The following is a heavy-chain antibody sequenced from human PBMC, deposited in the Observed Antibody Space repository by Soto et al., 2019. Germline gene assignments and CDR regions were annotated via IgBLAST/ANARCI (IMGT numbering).Heavy chain of an antibody. J-gene: IGHJ3*02. CDR1: GFAFSNYW. V-gene: IGHV3-74*01. CDR2: MNSDGTST. Sequence: EVQLVESGGGLVQPGGSLRLSCAASGFAFSNYWIHWVRQAPGKGLVWVSRMNSDGTSTSYADSVRGRSTISRDNAKNTLYLQMNSLRAEDTAVYYCTRSGDADNEQRDDAFDIWGQGTMVTVSS. CDR3: TRSGDADNEQRDDAFDI.